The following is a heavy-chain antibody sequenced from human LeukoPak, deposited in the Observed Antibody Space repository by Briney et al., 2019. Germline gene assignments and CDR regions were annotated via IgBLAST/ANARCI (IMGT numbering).Heavy chain of an antibody. CDR2: MNPNSGNT. V-gene: IGHV1-8*01. CDR1: GYTFTSYG. J-gene: IGHJ3*02. D-gene: IGHD3-10*01. CDR3: ARGGITMVDDAFDI. Sequence: ASVKVSCKASGYTFTSYGINWVRQATGQGLEWMGWMNPNSGNTGYAQKFQGRVTMTRNTSISTAYMELSSLRSEDTAVYYCARGGITMVDDAFDIWGQGTMVTVSS.